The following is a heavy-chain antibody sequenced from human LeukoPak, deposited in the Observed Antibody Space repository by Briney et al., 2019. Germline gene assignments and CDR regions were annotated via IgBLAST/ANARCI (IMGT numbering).Heavy chain of an antibody. CDR2: IDPNSAGT. CDR3: ARPGYCSGGSCSDWFDS. CDR1: GYTFTAYY. V-gene: IGHV1-2*02. J-gene: IGHJ5*01. Sequence: ASVKVSCKPSGYTFTAYYVHWMRQAPGQGLEWMGWIDPNSAGTNFAQKFQGRVSMTRDTSINTAYLELSRLRSDDTAVYYCARPGYCSGGSCSDWFDSSGQGTLVTVSS. D-gene: IGHD2-15*01.